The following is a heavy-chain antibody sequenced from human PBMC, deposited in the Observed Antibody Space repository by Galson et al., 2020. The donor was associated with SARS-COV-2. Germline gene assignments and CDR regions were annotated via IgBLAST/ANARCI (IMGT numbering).Heavy chain of an antibody. CDR1: GFILSDYY. Sequence: GESLKISCATSGFILSDYYMSWVRQAPGKGLASGSYISSDGATRFYADSVKGRFTISRDDVKKTLYLQMNSLRAEDTALYYCARALTGRYSYGRGPCDYWGQGALVTVSS. V-gene: IGHV3-11*04. D-gene: IGHD5-18*01. J-gene: IGHJ4*02. CDR2: ISSDGATR. CDR3: ARALTGRYSYGRGPCDY.